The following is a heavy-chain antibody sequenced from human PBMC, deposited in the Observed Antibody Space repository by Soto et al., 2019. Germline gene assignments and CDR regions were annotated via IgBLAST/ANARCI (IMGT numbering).Heavy chain of an antibody. CDR2: IKSKIDGGTA. CDR1: GFNLSHPW. V-gene: IGHV3-15*01. Sequence: EVLLVESGGGLGKPGGSLRLSCAASGFNLSHPWMTWVRQAAGKGLEWVGHIKSKIDGGTADYAAPVKGRFTISRDDSKKMVYLQMNSLKTEDTAVYYCTTGIYYDLLTGHHNVAYWGQGTLVTVSS. J-gene: IGHJ4*02. CDR3: TTGIYYDLLTGHHNVAY. D-gene: IGHD3-9*01.